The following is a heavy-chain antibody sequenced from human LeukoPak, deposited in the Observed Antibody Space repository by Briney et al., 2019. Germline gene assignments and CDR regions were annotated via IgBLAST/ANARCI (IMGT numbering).Heavy chain of an antibody. CDR1: GFTFSSYG. D-gene: IGHD6-13*01. Sequence: GGSLRLSCAASGFTFSSYGMHWVRQAPGKGLEWVAVIWYDGSNKYYADSVKGRFTISRDNSKNTLYLQMNSLRAEDTAVYYCARAPSSWYDEYFQHWGQGTLVTVSS. J-gene: IGHJ1*01. CDR3: ARAPSSWYDEYFQH. CDR2: IWYDGSNK. V-gene: IGHV3-33*01.